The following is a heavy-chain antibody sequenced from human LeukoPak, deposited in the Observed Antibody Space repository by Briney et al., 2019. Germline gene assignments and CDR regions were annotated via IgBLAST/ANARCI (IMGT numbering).Heavy chain of an antibody. D-gene: IGHD3-22*01. CDR2: IKNDGSII. J-gene: IGHJ4*02. V-gene: IGHV3-74*01. Sequence: GSLRLSCAASGFTFSGYWMHWVRQAPGKGLVWVSRIKNDGSIIDYADSVKGRFTISRDNAKNSLYLQMNSLRAEDTAVYCCARGTPYYYDSSGYYYGESVHYWGQGTLVTVSS. CDR3: ARGTPYYYDSSGYYYGESVHY. CDR1: GFTFSGYW.